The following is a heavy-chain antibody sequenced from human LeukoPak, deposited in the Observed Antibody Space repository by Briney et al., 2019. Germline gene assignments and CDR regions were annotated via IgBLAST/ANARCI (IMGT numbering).Heavy chain of an antibody. CDR1: GGSFSGYY. CDR2: INHSGST. D-gene: IGHD6-13*01. CDR3: ASSSYY. V-gene: IGHV4-34*01. Sequence: SETLSLNCAVYGGSFSGYYWSWIRQPPGKGLEWIGEINHSGSTNYNPSHKSRVTISVDTSKTEFSLQLSSVTAADTAVYYFASSSYYWGQGTLVTVSS. J-gene: IGHJ4*02.